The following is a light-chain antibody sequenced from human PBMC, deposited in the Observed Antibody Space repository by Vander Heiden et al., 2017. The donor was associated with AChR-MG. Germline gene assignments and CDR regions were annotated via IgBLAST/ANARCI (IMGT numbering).Light chain of an antibody. CDR2: SNN. J-gene: IGLJ2*01. CDR1: TSNIGDNT. V-gene: IGLV1-44*01. Sequence: QSVLTQPPSASGTPGQRVTISCSGSTSNIGDNTVNCYQHLPGTAPKLRIYSNNQRPSGVPARFSGSKSGSSASLAISGLQSEDEADYYCAAWDDSRTGPGVVFGGGTKLTVV. CDR3: AAWDDSRTGPGVV.